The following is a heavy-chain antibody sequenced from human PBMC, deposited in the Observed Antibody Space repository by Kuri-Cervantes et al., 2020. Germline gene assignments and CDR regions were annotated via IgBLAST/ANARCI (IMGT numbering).Heavy chain of an antibody. D-gene: IGHD6-19*01. CDR3: ARVGVYSSGWGGNYYYGMDV. CDR1: GFTVSSNY. CDR2: IYSGGST. Sequence: GESLKISCAASGFTVSSNYRSWVRQAPGKGLEWVSVIYSGGSTYYADSVKGRFTISRDNSKNTLYLQMNSLRAEDTAVYYCARVGVYSSGWGGNYYYGMDVWGQGTTVTVSS. V-gene: IGHV3-53*01. J-gene: IGHJ6*02.